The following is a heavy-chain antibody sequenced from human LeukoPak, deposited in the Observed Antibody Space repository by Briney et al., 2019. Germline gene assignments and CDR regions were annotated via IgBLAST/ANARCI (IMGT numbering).Heavy chain of an antibody. Sequence: GGSLRLSCAASGFTFSSYSMNWIRQAPGKGLEWVSYISSSSSTIYYADSVKGRFTISRDNAKNSLYLQMNSLRDEDTAVYYCARDSRYYYDSSGYIWGQGTLVTVSS. CDR3: ARDSRYYYDSSGYI. J-gene: IGHJ4*02. D-gene: IGHD3-22*01. CDR2: ISSSSSTI. CDR1: GFTFSSYS. V-gene: IGHV3-48*02.